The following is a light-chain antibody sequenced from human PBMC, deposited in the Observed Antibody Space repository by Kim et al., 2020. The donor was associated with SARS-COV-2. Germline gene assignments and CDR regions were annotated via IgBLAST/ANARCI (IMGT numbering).Light chain of an antibody. V-gene: IGLV2-8*01. J-gene: IGLJ3*02. CDR1: SSDVGGFNF. Sequence: GQSVTISCTVPSSDVGGFNFVSWYQQHPGKAPQLLIYEVNQRPSGVPDRFSGSKAGNTASLTVSGLQAEDEADYYCSSYVGTTTRVFGGGTKLTVL. CDR2: EVN. CDR3: SSYVGTTTRV.